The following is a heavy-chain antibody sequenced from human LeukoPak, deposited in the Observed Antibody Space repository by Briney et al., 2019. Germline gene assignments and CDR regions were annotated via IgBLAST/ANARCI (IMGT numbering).Heavy chain of an antibody. Sequence: PSETLSLTCTVSGGSISFHYWSWIRQPPEKGLEWIGYIHLSGSTYYDPSLRSRVTISGDTSKNQFSLRLNSVTAADTAVYYCARGGVWYFDLWGRGTLVTVSS. V-gene: IGHV4-59*11. J-gene: IGHJ2*01. D-gene: IGHD3-16*01. CDR3: ARGGVWYFDL. CDR1: GGSISFHY. CDR2: IHLSGST.